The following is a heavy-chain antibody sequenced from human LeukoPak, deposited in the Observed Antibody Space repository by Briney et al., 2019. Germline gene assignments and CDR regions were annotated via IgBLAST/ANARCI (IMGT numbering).Heavy chain of an antibody. J-gene: IGHJ4*02. V-gene: IGHV3-23*01. Sequence: PGGSLRLSCAASGFTFSSNAMSWVRQAPGKGLEWVSSISAASNAIYYADSVKGRFTTSRDNSKNTLYLQMNSLRAEDTAVYYCARYLPVAGGESPLFDYWGQGTLVTVSS. D-gene: IGHD3-16*01. CDR3: ARYLPVAGGESPLFDY. CDR2: ISAASNAI. CDR1: GFTFSSNA.